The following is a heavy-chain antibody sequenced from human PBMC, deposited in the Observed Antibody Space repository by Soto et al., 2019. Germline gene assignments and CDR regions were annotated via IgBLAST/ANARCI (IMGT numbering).Heavy chain of an antibody. CDR2: IYHTGDT. CDR3: ARDTNSLDL. J-gene: IGHJ5*02. Sequence: NPSETLSLTCVVPSYSISSGFFWAWIRQPPGKGLEWVGSIYHTGDTHYSPSLRSQVSMSVDTSKNHFSLRLTYLTAADTAVYFCARDTNSLDLWGQGILVTVSS. D-gene: IGHD2-8*01. V-gene: IGHV4-38-2*02. CDR1: SYSISSGFF.